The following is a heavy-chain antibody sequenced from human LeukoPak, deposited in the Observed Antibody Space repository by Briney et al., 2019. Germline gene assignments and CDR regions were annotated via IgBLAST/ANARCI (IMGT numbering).Heavy chain of an antibody. CDR3: AKSPCSGGSCYSC. V-gene: IGHV3-23*01. D-gene: IGHD2-15*01. CDR2: ISGSGGST. J-gene: IGHJ4*02. CDR1: GFTFSSYA. Sequence: GGSLRLSCAASGFTFSSYAMSWVHQAPGKGLEWVSAISGSGGSTYYADSVKGRFTISRDNSKNTLYLQMNSLRAEDTAVYYCAKSPCSGGSCYSCWGQGTLVTVSS.